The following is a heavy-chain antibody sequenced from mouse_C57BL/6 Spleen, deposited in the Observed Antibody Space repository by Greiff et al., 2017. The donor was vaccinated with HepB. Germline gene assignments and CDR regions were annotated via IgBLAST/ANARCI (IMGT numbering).Heavy chain of an antibody. CDR2: IDSENGDT. V-gene: IGHV14-4*01. CDR1: GFNIKDDY. Sequence: VQLQQSGAELVRPGASVKLSCTASGFNIKDDYMHWVKQRPEQGLEWIGWIDSENGDTEYASKFQGKATITADTSSNTAYLQLSSLTSADTAVYYCTTDTTVSYYFDYWGQGTTLTVSS. J-gene: IGHJ2*01. CDR3: TTDTTVSYYFDY. D-gene: IGHD1-1*01.